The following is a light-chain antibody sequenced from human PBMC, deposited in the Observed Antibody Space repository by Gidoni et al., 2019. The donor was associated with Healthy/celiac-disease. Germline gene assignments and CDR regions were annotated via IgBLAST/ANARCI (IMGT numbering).Light chain of an antibody. CDR1: QSISSY. CDR3: QQSYSTPVT. Sequence: DIEMNQSPASLSASVGDRVTITCRASQSISSYLTWYQQKPGKAPKLLIYAASSLQSGVPSRFSGSGSGTDFTLTISSLQPEDFATYYCQQSYSTPVTFGQGTQLEIK. CDR2: AAS. J-gene: IGKJ2*01. V-gene: IGKV1-39*01.